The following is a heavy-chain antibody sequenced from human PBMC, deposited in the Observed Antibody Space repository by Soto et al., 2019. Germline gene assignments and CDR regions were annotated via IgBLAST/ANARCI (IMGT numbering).Heavy chain of an antibody. CDR3: ARGTVRDHDFGDH. CDR1: GFTFSTYW. Sequence: EVQLVESGGDLVQPGGSLRLSCAASGFTFSTYWMHWVRRVPGEGPEWVSRMSSDGSSTAYADSVRGRFIISRDNAKNTLYLQMNSLRVDDTAVYYCARGTVRDHDFGDHWGLGTLVAVSS. D-gene: IGHD4-17*01. J-gene: IGHJ4*02. V-gene: IGHV3-74*01. CDR2: MSSDGSST.